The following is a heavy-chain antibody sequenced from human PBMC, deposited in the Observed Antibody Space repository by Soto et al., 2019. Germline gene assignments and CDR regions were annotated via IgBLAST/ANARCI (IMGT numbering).Heavy chain of an antibody. D-gene: IGHD3-22*01. Sequence: EVQLVETGGGLIQPGGSLRLSCAASGFTVSSNYMSWVRQAPGKGLEWVSVIYSGGSTYYADSVKGRITISRDNSKNTLYLQMNSLRAEDTAVYYCARAYYYDSSGYYPGWYACDIWGQGTMVTVSS. J-gene: IGHJ3*02. CDR1: GFTVSSNY. CDR2: IYSGGST. CDR3: ARAYYYDSSGYYPGWYACDI. V-gene: IGHV3-53*02.